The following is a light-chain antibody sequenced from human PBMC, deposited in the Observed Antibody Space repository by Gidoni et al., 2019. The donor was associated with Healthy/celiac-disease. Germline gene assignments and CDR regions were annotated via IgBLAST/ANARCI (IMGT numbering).Light chain of an antibody. CDR1: QSLLHSNGYNY. V-gene: IGKV2-28*01. CDR3: MQALQTPYT. J-gene: IGKJ4*01. CDR2: LGS. Sequence: DIVLTQPPLSPLFTPVEPASSSRRSSQSLLHSNGYNYLDWYLQKPGQSPQLLIYLGSNRACGVPYRFSGSGAGTDFTLKISRVEAEDVGVYYCMQALQTPYTFGGXTKVEIK.